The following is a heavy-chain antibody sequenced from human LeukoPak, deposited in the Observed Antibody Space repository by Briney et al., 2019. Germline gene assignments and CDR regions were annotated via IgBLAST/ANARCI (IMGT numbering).Heavy chain of an antibody. CDR3: ARHGGEVSGFDP. CDR2: VYYSGST. V-gene: IGHV4-39*01. Sequence: SGTLSLTCAVSGGSISSSYWWSWVRPPPGKGLEWIGSVYYSGSTYYNPSLKSRVTISADTSKNHFSLNLSSVTAADTALYYCARHGGEVSGFDPWGQGTLVTVSS. CDR1: GGSISSSYW. J-gene: IGHJ5*02. D-gene: IGHD3-10*01.